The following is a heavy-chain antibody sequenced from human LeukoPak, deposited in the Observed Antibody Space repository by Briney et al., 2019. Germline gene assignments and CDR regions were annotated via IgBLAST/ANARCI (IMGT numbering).Heavy chain of an antibody. CDR1: GFTFSSYA. J-gene: IGHJ3*02. V-gene: IGHV3-30-3*01. D-gene: IGHD3-22*01. CDR3: AREQAYYDSSGYYRPDAFDI. CDR2: ISYDGSNK. Sequence: HPGRSLRLSCAASGFTFSSYAMHWVRQAPGEGLEWVAVISYDGSNKYYADSVKGRFTISRDNSKNTLYLQMNSLRAEDTAVYYCAREQAYYDSSGYYRPDAFDIWGQGTMVTVSS.